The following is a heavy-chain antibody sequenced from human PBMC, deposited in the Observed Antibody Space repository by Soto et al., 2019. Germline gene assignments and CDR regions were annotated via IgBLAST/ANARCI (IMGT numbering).Heavy chain of an antibody. CDR3: ARGGGTYYDILTGYYNAVMLDY. D-gene: IGHD3-9*01. Sequence: GGSLRLSCAASGFTFSSYGMHWVRQAPGKGLEWVAVIWYDGSNKYYADSVKGRFTISRDNSKNTLYLQMNSLRAEDTAVYYCARGGGTYYDILTGYYNAVMLDYWGQGTLVTVSS. V-gene: IGHV3-33*01. CDR1: GFTFSSYG. J-gene: IGHJ4*02. CDR2: IWYDGSNK.